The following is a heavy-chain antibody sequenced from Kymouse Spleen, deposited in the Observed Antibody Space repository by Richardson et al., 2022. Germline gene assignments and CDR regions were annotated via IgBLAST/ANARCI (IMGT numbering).Heavy chain of an antibody. CDR2: INHSGST. V-gene: IGHV4-34*01. Sequence: QVQLQQWGAGLLKPSETLSLTCAVYGGSFSGYYWSWIRQPPGKGLEWIGEINHSGSTNYNPSLKSRVTISVDTSKNQFSLKLSSVTAADTAVYYCARGGYNWNYCYFDYWGQGTLVTVSS. CDR3: ARGGYNWNYCYFDY. J-gene: IGHJ4*02. CDR1: GGSFSGYY. D-gene: IGHD1-7*01.